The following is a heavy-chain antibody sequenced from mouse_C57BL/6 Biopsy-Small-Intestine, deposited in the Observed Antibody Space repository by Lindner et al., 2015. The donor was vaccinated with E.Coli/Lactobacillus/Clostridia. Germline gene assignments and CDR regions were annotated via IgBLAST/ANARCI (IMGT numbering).Heavy chain of an antibody. Sequence: VQLQESGAELARPGASVKLSCKASGYTFTSYGISWVKQRTGQGLEWIGEIYPRSGNTYYNEKFKGKATLTADKSSSTAYMELRSLTSEDSAVYFCAREPFYYGSSYDWYFDVWGTGTTVTVSS. D-gene: IGHD1-1*01. CDR3: AREPFYYGSSYDWYFDV. J-gene: IGHJ1*03. CDR1: GYTFTSYG. V-gene: IGHV1-81*01. CDR2: IYPRSGNT.